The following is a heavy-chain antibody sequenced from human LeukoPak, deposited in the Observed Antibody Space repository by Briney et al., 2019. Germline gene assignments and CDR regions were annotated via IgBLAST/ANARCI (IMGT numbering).Heavy chain of an antibody. CDR2: ISAYNGNT. D-gene: IGHD3-10*01. CDR3: VRDRESILWFGELLKGSWFDS. Sequence: ASVKVSCKASGYTFTSYVISWVRQAPGQGLEWMGWISAYNGNTNYAQKLQGRVTMTTDTSTSTVYMVLRRVRSDDTAVYCCVRDRESILWFGELLKGSWFDSWGQGTLVTVSS. J-gene: IGHJ5*01. CDR1: GYTFTSYV. V-gene: IGHV1-18*01.